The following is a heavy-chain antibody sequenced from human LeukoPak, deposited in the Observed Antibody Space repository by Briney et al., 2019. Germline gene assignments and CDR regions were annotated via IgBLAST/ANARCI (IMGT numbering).Heavy chain of an antibody. D-gene: IGHD6-19*01. CDR2: FDPEDGET. Sequence: ASVKVSCKVSGYTLTELSMHWVRQAPGKGLEWVGGFDPEDGETIYAQKFQGRVTMTAATSTDTAYMELSSVRSEDTAVYYCATDWVEVGSGWYIFGYWGQGTLVTVSS. V-gene: IGHV1-24*01. J-gene: IGHJ4*02. CDR3: ATDWVEVGSGWYIFGY. CDR1: GYTLTELS.